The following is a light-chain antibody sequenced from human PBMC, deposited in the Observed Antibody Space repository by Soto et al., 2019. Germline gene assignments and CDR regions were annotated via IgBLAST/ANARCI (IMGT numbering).Light chain of an antibody. J-gene: IGKJ1*01. CDR1: QSVSSN. Sequence: EMVMTPSQATLSVSPVEIAPLSCSASQSVSSNLAWYQQKPGQAPRLLIYDASARATGIQARFSGRGSGTEFTLTISSLQSEDFAVYYCKQYDNWQWTFGKGTTVDIK. CDR2: DAS. CDR3: KQYDNWQWT. V-gene: IGKV3-15*01.